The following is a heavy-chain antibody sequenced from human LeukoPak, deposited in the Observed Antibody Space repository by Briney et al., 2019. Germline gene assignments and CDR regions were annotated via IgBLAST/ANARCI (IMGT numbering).Heavy chain of an antibody. V-gene: IGHV3-13*01. CDR1: GFTFSSYD. D-gene: IGHD6-13*01. CDR2: IGTAGDT. J-gene: IGHJ3*02. CDR3: ARSGQGAAAGPDAFDI. Sequence: GGSLRLSCAASGFTFSSYDMHWVRQATGKGLEWVSAIGTAGDTYYPGSVKGRFTISRENAKNSLYLQMNSLRAGDTAVYYCARSGQGAAAGPDAFDIWGQGTTVTVSS.